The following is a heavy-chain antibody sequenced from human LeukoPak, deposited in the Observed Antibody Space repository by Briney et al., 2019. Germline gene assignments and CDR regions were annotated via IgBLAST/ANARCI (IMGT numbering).Heavy chain of an antibody. CDR2: IGSKAYGGTT. CDR1: GFTFGDYA. J-gene: IGHJ4*02. V-gene: IGHV3-49*04. Sequence: QSGGSLRLSCTASGFTFGDYAMSWVRQAPGKGLEWVGLIGSKAYGGTTEYAASVKGRFTISRDDSKSIAYLQMNSLKTEDTAVYYCTREGTSGYFHYFDYWGQGTLVAVSS. D-gene: IGHD3-22*01. CDR3: TREGTSGYFHYFDY.